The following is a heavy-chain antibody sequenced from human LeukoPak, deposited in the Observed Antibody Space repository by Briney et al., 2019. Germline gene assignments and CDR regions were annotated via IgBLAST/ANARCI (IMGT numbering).Heavy chain of an antibody. D-gene: IGHD6-19*01. CDR2: ISGSGGST. V-gene: IGHV3-23*01. CDR1: GFTFSSYA. CDR3: AKAPALFSSGWYPDAFDI. J-gene: IGHJ3*02. Sequence: LPGGSLRLSCAASGFTFSSYAMSWVRQAPGKGLEWVSAISGSGGSTYYADSVKGRFTISRDNSKNTLYLQMNSLRAEDTAVYYCAKAPALFSSGWYPDAFDIWGQGTMVTVSS.